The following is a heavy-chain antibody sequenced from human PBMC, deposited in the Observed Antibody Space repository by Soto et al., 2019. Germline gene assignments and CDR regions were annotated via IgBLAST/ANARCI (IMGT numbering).Heavy chain of an antibody. V-gene: IGHV4-59*01. CDR3: ARGAAYCSSTNCYSYCDY. J-gene: IGHJ4*02. CDR2: LYYSGST. Sequence: QVQLQESGPGPVKPSETLSLTCTVSGGYISNYYWTWLRQSPGKGLEWIGHLYYSGSTDYNPSLRSRVTMSVDKSKNQFSLKLNSVTAADTAVYYCARGAAYCSSTNCYSYCDYWGQGTLVTVSS. D-gene: IGHD2-2*01. CDR1: GGYISNYY.